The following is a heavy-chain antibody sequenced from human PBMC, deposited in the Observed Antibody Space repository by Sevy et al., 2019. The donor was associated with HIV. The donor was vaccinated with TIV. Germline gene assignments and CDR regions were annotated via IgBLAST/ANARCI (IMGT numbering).Heavy chain of an antibody. D-gene: IGHD6-13*01. CDR3: ASVYSSRWDDAFDI. J-gene: IGHJ3*02. Sequence: ASVKVSCKASGYTFTSYDFNWVRQATGQGLEWMGWINPNSGNTGYAQKFQGRVTMTRNTSISTAYMELSSLRSEDTAVYYCASVYSSRWDDAFDIWGQGTMVTVS. CDR1: GYTFTSYD. CDR2: INPNSGNT. V-gene: IGHV1-8*01.